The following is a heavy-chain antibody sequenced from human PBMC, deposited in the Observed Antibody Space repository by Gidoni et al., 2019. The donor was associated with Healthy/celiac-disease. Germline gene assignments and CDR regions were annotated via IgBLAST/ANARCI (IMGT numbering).Heavy chain of an antibody. CDR1: GGSISSGGYY. V-gene: IGHV4-30-4*01. Sequence: QVQLQESGPGLVKPSQTLSLTCAVSGGSISSGGYYWSWIRQPPGKGLEWIGYIYYSGSTYYNPSLKSRVTISVDTSKNQFSLKLSSVTAADTAVYYCARGADYGEYYFDYWGQGTLVTVSS. CDR3: ARGADYGEYYFDY. D-gene: IGHD4-17*01. CDR2: IYYSGST. J-gene: IGHJ4*02.